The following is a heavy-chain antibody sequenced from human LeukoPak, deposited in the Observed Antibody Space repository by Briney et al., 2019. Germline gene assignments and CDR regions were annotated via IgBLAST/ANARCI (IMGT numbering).Heavy chain of an antibody. D-gene: IGHD4-17*01. V-gene: IGHV3-30-3*01. Sequence: LSGGSLRLSCAASGFTFSSYAMHWVRQAPGKGLEWVAIISYDGSNKYYADSVKGRFTISRDNSKNTLYLQMNSLRAEDTAVYYCAKVGATTVTTYWYFDLWGRGTLVTVSS. CDR2: ISYDGSNK. CDR1: GFTFSSYA. CDR3: AKVGATTVTTYWYFDL. J-gene: IGHJ2*01.